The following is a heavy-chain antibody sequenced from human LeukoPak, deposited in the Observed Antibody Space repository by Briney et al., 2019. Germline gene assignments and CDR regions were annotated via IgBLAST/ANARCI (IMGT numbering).Heavy chain of an antibody. D-gene: IGHD3-3*01. CDR2: MNPNSGNT. Sequence: GASVKVSCKASGYTFTSYDINWVRQATGQGLEWMGWMNPNSGNTGYAQKFQGRVTITRNTSISTAYMELSSLRSEDTAVYYCATKTDITIFYYMDVWGKGTTVTVSS. CDR3: ATKTDITIFYYMDV. V-gene: IGHV1-8*01. J-gene: IGHJ6*03. CDR1: GYTFTSYD.